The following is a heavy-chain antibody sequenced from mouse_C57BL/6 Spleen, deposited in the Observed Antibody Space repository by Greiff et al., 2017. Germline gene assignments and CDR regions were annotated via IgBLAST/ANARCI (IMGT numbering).Heavy chain of an antibody. CDR1: GYTFTSYG. CDR3: ARGYFDV. Sequence: QVQLKQSGAELARPGASVKLSCKASGYTFTSYGIRWVKQRPGQGLEWIGELYPSSGNTYYNEKFKGKATLNADKSSSTAYMELRSLTSEDSAVYLCARGYFDVWGTGTTVTVSS. J-gene: IGHJ1*03. CDR2: LYPSSGNT. V-gene: IGHV1-81*01.